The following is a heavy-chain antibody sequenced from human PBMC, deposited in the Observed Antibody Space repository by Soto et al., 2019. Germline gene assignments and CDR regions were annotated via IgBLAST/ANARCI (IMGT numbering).Heavy chain of an antibody. V-gene: IGHV3-23*01. CDR3: AKGPWELRYYYYGMDV. CDR2: ISGSGGST. D-gene: IGHD1-7*01. J-gene: IGHJ6*02. Sequence: GGSLRLSCAASGFTFRSYAMNWVRQAPGKGLEWVSAISGSGGSTHYADSMKGRFTISRDNSKNTLYLQMNSLRAEDTAAYYCAKGPWELRYYYYGMDVWGQGTTVTVSS. CDR1: GFTFRSYA.